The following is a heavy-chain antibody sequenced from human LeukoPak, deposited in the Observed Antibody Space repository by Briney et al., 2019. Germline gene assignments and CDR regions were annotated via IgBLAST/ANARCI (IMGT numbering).Heavy chain of an antibody. V-gene: IGHV1-2*06. J-gene: IGHJ4*02. D-gene: IGHD5-18*01. Sequence: ASVKVSRKASGYTFTGYYIHWVRQAPGQGLEWMGRINPNSGGTYYAQKFQGRVTMTRDTSISTAYMELSRLRSDDTAVYYCARARGYSYGIDYWGQGTLVTVSS. CDR3: ARARGYSYGIDY. CDR2: INPNSGGT. CDR1: GYTFTGYY.